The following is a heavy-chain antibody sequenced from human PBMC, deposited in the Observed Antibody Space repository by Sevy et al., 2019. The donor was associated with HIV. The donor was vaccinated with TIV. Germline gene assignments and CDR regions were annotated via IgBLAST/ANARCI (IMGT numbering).Heavy chain of an antibody. CDR1: GFTISRYE. CDR2: ISSSGSTI. J-gene: IGHJ3*02. V-gene: IGHV3-48*03. CDR3: ARAYDSSGYYLIPGGAFDI. Sequence: GGSLRLSCAASGFTISRYEMNWVRQAPGKGLEWVSYISSSGSTIYYADSVKGRLTISRDNAKNSLYLQMNSLRAEDTAVYCCARAYDSSGYYLIPGGAFDIWGQGTMVTVSS. D-gene: IGHD3-22*01.